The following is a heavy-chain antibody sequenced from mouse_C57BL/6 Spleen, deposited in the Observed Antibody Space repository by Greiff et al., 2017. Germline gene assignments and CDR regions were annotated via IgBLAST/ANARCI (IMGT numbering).Heavy chain of an antibody. Sequence: EVHLVESEGGLVQPGSSMKLSCTASGFTFSDYYMAWVRQVPEKGLEWVANINYDGSSTYYLDSLKSRFIISRDNAKNILYLQMSSLKSEDTATYYCARERFVLRWSNWGQGTSVTVSS. V-gene: IGHV5-16*01. CDR1: GFTFSDYY. J-gene: IGHJ4*01. CDR3: ARERFVLRWSN. CDR2: INYDGSST. D-gene: IGHD1-1*02.